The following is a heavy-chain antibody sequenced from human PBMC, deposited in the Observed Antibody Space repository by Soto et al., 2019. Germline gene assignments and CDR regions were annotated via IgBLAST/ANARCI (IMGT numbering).Heavy chain of an antibody. CDR2: LIAYNGNT. CDR3: ARDSPPPRE. CDR1: GYTFTSYH. J-gene: IGHJ4*02. V-gene: IGHV1-18*01. Sequence: QVQLVQSGAEVKKPGASVKVSCKASGYTFTSYHITWVRQAPGQGLEWMGWLIAYNGNTTYAQKLQGRVTMPTDTSTSTAYMELRSLRSDDTAAYYCARDSPPPREWGQGTLVPVSS.